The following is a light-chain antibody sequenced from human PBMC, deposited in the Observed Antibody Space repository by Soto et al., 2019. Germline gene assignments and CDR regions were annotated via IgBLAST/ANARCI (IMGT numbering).Light chain of an antibody. J-gene: IGLJ1*01. CDR1: SSVVGGYNY. CDR2: EVS. CDR3: SSYGSTRTRYV. Sequence: QSALTQPASVSGSPGQSITISCTGTSSVVGGYNYVSWYQQHPGKAPKLMIYEVSNRPSGVSNRFSGSKSGNTASLTISGLQAEDEADYFCSSYGSTRTRYVFGTGTKVTVL. V-gene: IGLV2-14*01.